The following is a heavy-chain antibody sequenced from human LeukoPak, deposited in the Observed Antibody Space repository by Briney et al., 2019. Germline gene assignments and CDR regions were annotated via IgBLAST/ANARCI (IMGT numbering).Heavy chain of an antibody. V-gene: IGHV3-23*01. CDR2: ISGSGGST. D-gene: IGHD6-6*01. CDR3: AKETRLMAARPTHYGMDV. CDR1: GFTFSSYA. Sequence: GGSLRLSCAASGFTFSSYAMSWVRQAPGKGLEWVSAISGSGGSTYYADSVKGRFTISRDNSKNTLYLQMNSLRAEDTAVYYCAKETRLMAARPTHYGMDVWGQGTTVTVSS. J-gene: IGHJ6*02.